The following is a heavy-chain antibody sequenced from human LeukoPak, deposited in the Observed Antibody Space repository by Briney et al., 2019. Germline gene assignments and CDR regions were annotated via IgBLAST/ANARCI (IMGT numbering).Heavy chain of an antibody. V-gene: IGHV3-23*01. Sequence: PWGTLRLSCAATGFTFSSYAMSWVRQAPGKGLEWVSAISGSGGSTYYADSVKGRFTISRDNSKHTLYLQRNSLRSEDTAVYYCAKCLLQTYCDGSGYSTGGFDIWGQGTMVTVSS. CDR3: AKCLLQTYCDGSGYSTGGFDI. CDR1: GFTFSSYA. D-gene: IGHD3-22*01. CDR2: ISGSGGST. J-gene: IGHJ3*02.